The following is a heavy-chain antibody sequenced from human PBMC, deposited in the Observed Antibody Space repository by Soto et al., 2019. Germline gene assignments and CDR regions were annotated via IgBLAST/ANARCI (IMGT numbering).Heavy chain of an antibody. D-gene: IGHD1-1*01. J-gene: IGHJ4*02. V-gene: IGHV3-64*01. Sequence: GGSLRLSCAASGFTFSSYAMHWVRQAPGKGLEYVSAISSNGGSTYYANSVKGRFTISRDNSKNTLYLQMGSLRAEDMAVYYCARGGPDWNDVDYWGQGTLVTVSS. CDR2: ISSNGGST. CDR3: ARGGPDWNDVDY. CDR1: GFTFSSYA.